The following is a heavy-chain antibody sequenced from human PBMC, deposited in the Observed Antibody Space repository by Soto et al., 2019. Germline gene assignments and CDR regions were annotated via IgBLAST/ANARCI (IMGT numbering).Heavy chain of an antibody. D-gene: IGHD4-17*01. V-gene: IGHV3-23*01. Sequence: GGSLRLSCAASGFTFSSYAMSWVRQAPGKGLEWVSAISGSGGSTYYADSVKGRFTISRDNSKNTLYLQMNSLRAEDTAVYYCAKDQEASLCYGDFDYWGQGTLVTVSS. J-gene: IGHJ4*02. CDR3: AKDQEASLCYGDFDY. CDR1: GFTFSSYA. CDR2: ISGSGGST.